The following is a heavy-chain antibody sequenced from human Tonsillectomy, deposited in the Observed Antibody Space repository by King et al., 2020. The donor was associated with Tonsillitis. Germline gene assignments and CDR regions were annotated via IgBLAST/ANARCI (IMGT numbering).Heavy chain of an antibody. D-gene: IGHD5-12*01. V-gene: IGHV3-33*08. CDR3: ARGGVGYSGYDGAFDI. Sequence: VQLVESGGGVVQPGRSLRLSCTASAFVFSSFAMHWVRQAPGKGLEWLAIIWFHGNNKYYADFVKGRFTISRDNSKSTLYLQMNSLRAEDTAVYYCARGGVGYSGYDGAFDIWGQGTMVTVSS. J-gene: IGHJ3*02. CDR1: AFVFSSFA. CDR2: IWFHGNNK.